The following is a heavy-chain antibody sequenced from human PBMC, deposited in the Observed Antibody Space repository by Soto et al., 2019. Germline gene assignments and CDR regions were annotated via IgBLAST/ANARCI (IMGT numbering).Heavy chain of an antibody. CDR3: ARDIQFSRYSDLREY. D-gene: IGHD1-26*01. J-gene: IGHJ4*02. Sequence: GGSLRLSCAASGFTFSSYWMSWVRQAPGKGLEWVANIKQDGSEKYYVDSVKGRFTISRDNAKNSLYLQMNSLRAEDTAVYYCARDIQFSRYSDLREYWGQGTLVTVSS. CDR1: GFTFSSYW. CDR2: IKQDGSEK. V-gene: IGHV3-7*04.